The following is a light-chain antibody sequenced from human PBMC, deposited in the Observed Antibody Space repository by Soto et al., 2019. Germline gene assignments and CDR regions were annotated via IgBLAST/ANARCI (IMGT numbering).Light chain of an antibody. V-gene: IGKV3-20*01. CDR3: RQFGYAPRT. CDR1: QTVNSDY. J-gene: IGKJ1*01. CDR2: ATS. Sequence: EVVLTQSPGNLSFSPGETSTLSSRSSQTVNSDYLAWFQQRPGQAPRLLIFATSRRATDIPDRFNGSGSGTDFTLAIVRLEPEDFAVYYCRQFGYAPRTFGLGTKVDIK.